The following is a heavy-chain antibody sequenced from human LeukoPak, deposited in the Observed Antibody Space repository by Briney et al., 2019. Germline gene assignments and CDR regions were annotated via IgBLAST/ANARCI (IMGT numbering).Heavy chain of an antibody. Sequence: SQTLSLTCAISGDSVSSNSAAWNWIRQSPSRGLKWLGRTYYRSKWYNDYAVSVKSRITINPDTSKNQFSLQLNSVTPEDTAVYYCARGDYDFWSGYYWFDYWGQGTLVTVPS. CDR2: TYYRSKWYN. D-gene: IGHD3-3*01. V-gene: IGHV6-1*01. CDR1: GDSVSSNSAA. J-gene: IGHJ4*02. CDR3: ARGDYDFWSGYYWFDY.